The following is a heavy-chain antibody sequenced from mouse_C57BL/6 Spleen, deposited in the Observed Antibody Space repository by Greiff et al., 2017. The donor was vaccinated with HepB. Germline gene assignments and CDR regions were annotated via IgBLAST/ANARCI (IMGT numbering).Heavy chain of an antibody. CDR2: IYPGSGST. Sequence: VQLQQPGAELVKPGASVKMSCKASGYTFTSYWITWVKQRPGQGLEWIGDIYPGSGSTNYNEKFKSKATLTVDTSSSTAYMQLSSLTSEDSAVYYCARGRDSSGYYAMDYWGQGTSVTVSS. J-gene: IGHJ4*01. V-gene: IGHV1-55*01. D-gene: IGHD3-2*02. CDR1: GYTFTSYW. CDR3: ARGRDSSGYYAMDY.